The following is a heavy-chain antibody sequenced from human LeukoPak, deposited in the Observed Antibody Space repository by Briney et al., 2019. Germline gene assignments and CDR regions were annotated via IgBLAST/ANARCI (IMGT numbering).Heavy chain of an antibody. CDR1: GFTFSSYS. CDR2: INHSGST. J-gene: IGHJ4*02. D-gene: IGHD6-19*01. CDR3: ARPGIAVAGTRGYGY. V-gene: IGHV4-34*01. Sequence: GSLRLSCAASGFTFSSYSMNWVRQAPGKGLEWIGEINHSGSTNYNPSLKSRVTISVDTSKNQFSLKLSSVTAADTAVYYCARPGIAVAGTRGYGYWGQGTLVTVSS.